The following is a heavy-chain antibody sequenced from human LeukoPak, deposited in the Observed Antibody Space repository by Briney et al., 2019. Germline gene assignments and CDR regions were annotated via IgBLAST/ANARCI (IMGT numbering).Heavy chain of an antibody. CDR3: ARHRGGTGSIVDS. J-gene: IGHJ5*01. CDR2: FYYSGTS. Sequence: PSETLSLTCTVSGGSITSSDFYWGWIRQPPGKGLEWIGGFYYSGTSYYSPSLKSRLTLSADTSRNQFSLRLRSVTAADAAIYYCARHRGGTGSIVDSWGQGILVTVSS. D-gene: IGHD2-15*01. V-gene: IGHV4-39*01. CDR1: GGSITSSDFY.